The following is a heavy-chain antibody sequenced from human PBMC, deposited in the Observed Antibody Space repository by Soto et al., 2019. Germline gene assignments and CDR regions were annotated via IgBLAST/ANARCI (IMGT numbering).Heavy chain of an antibody. CDR3: ARHSSSGPFDY. J-gene: IGHJ4*02. CDR1: GYSFTTYW. CDR2: IDPSDSYT. V-gene: IGHV5-10-1*01. D-gene: IGHD2-15*01. Sequence: GVSLKISCKGSGYSFTTYWITWVRQMPGKGLEWMGRIDPSDSYTDYSPSFQGHVTISADKSISTAYLQWNSLKASDTAMYYCARHSSSGPFDYWGQGTLVTVSS.